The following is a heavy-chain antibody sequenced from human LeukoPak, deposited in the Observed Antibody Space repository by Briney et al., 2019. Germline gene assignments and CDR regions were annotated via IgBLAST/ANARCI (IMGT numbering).Heavy chain of an antibody. Sequence: GASVKVSCKASGGTFSSYAISWVRQAPGQGLEWMGRIIPILGIANYAQKFQGRVTITADKSTSTAYMELSSLRSEDTAVYYCARDPNEGVIVYWGQGTLVTVSS. CDR2: IIPILGIA. J-gene: IGHJ4*02. V-gene: IGHV1-69*04. CDR3: ARDPNEGVIVY. CDR1: GGTFSSYA. D-gene: IGHD1-1*01.